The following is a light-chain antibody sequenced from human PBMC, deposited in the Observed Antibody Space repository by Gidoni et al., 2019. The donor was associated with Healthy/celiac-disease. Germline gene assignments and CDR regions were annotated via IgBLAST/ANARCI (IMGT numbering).Light chain of an antibody. CDR2: RNN. V-gene: IGLV1-47*01. CDR1: SSNFGSNY. Sequence: QSVLTQPPSASGSPRQRVTISCSGSSSNFGSNYVYWYQQLPGTAPKLLIYRNNQRPSGVPDRCSGSKSGTSASLAISGLRSEDEADYYCAAWDDSLSGWVFGGGTKLTVL. J-gene: IGLJ3*02. CDR3: AAWDDSLSGWV.